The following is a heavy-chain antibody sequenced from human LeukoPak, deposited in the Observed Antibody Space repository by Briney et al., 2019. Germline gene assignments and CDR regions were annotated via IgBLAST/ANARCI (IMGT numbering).Heavy chain of an antibody. J-gene: IGHJ4*02. CDR2: IYYSGST. CDR1: GDSISSSSYY. D-gene: IGHD3-10*01. Sequence: SETLSLTCTVSGDSISSSSYYWGWIRQPPGKGLEWIGSIYYSGSTYYNPSLKSRVTISVDTSKNQFSLKLSSVTAADTAVYYCARPNYYGSGSFDYWGQGTLVTVSS. CDR3: ARPNYYGSGSFDY. V-gene: IGHV4-39*01.